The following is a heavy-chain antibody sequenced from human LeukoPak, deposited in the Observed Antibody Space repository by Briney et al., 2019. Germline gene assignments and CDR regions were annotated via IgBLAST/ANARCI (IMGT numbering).Heavy chain of an antibody. D-gene: IGHD2-15*01. CDR1: GFTFSSYA. J-gene: IGHJ4*02. CDR2: ISGSGGST. V-gene: IGHV3-23*01. CDR3: AITADYSYFDY. Sequence: GGSLRLSCAASGFTFSSYAMSWVRQAPGKGLEWVSAISGSGGSTYYADSVRGRFTISRDNSKNTLYLQVNSLRAEDTAVYYCAITADYSYFDYWGQGTLVTVSS.